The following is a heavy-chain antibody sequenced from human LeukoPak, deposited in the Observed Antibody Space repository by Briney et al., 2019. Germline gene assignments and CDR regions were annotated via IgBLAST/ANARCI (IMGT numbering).Heavy chain of an antibody. D-gene: IGHD5-18*01. CDR3: ATFPTLSLSRGYSYGPDY. J-gene: IGHJ4*02. CDR2: FDPEDGET. CDR1: GYTLTELS. Sequence: ASVKVSCKVSGYTLTELSVHWVRQAPGKGLEWMGGFDPEDGETIYAQKFQGRVTMTEDTSTDTAYMELSSLRSEDTAVYYCATFPTLSLSRGYSYGPDYWGQGTLVTVSS. V-gene: IGHV1-24*01.